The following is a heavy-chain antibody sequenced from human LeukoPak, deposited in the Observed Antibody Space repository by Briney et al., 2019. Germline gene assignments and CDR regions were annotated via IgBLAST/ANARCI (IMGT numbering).Heavy chain of an antibody. CDR1: GFTFSSYD. J-gene: IGHJ4*02. V-gene: IGHV3-30*18. D-gene: IGHD3-10*01. CDR2: ITYDGYYK. Sequence: PGGSLRLSCAASGFTFSSYDMHWVRQAPGKGLEWVAVITYDGYYKCYANSVKGRFTISSDNSKNTLYLQMNSLRAEDTAVYYCAKDRSAGVRASPMDYWGQGTLVTVSP. CDR3: AKDRSAGVRASPMDY.